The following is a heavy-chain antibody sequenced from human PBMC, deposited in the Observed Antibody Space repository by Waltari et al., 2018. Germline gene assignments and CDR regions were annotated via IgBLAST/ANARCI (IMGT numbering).Heavy chain of an antibody. D-gene: IGHD3-10*01. Sequence: EVQLVESGGGVVRPGGSLRLSCAASGFNFADYGMSWVRQAPGKGLEWVSGINWNGGSTGYADSVKGRFTISRDNAKNTLYLQMDSLRPEDAAMYYCAKASDRRGFDYWGQGTLVTVSS. J-gene: IGHJ4*02. CDR3: AKASDRRGFDY. CDR2: INWNGGST. CDR1: GFNFADYG. V-gene: IGHV3-20*04.